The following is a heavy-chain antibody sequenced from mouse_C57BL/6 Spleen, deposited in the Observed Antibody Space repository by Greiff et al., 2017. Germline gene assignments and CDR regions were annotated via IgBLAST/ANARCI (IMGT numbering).Heavy chain of an antibody. CDR2: IHPNSGST. V-gene: IGHV1-64*01. CDR3: ARIYYYGSVDY. CDR1: GYTFTSYW. J-gene: IGHJ2*01. Sequence: QVQLKQPGAELVKPGASVKLSCKASGYTFTSYWMHWVKQRPGQGLEWIGMIHPNSGSTNYNEKFKSKATLTVYKSSSTAYMQLSSLTSEDSAVYYCARIYYYGSVDYWGQGTTLTVSS. D-gene: IGHD1-1*01.